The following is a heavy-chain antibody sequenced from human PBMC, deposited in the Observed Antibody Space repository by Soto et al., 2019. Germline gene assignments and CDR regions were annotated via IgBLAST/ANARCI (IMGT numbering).Heavy chain of an antibody. CDR3: AREGFAELLCGWFDP. J-gene: IGHJ5*02. CDR2: ISYAGRNV. Sequence: QVQLVESGGGVVQPGRSLRLSCAASGFTFSSYAMHWVRQAPGKGLERVAVISYAGRNVYYADSVKGRFTTSRDNSKNTVYLQMNSLRVEDTAVYYCAREGFAELLCGWFDPLGQGTLVTVSS. V-gene: IGHV3-30*04. D-gene: IGHD3-10*01. CDR1: GFTFSSYA.